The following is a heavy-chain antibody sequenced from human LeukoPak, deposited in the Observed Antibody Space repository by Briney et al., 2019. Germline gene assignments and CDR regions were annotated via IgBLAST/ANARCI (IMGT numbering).Heavy chain of an antibody. CDR2: INHSGST. V-gene: IGHV4-34*01. CDR1: GGSFSGYY. CDR3: ARYCSSTSYYIFDY. D-gene: IGHD2-2*02. Sequence: SETLSLTCAVYGGSFSGYYWSWIRQPPGKGLEWIGEINHSGSTNYNPSLKSRVTISVDTSKNQFSLKLSSVTAADTAVYYCARYCSSTSYYIFDYWGQGTLVTVSS. J-gene: IGHJ4*02.